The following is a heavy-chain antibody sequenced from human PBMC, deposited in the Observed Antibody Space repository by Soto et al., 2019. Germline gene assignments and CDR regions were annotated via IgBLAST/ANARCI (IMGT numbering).Heavy chain of an antibody. V-gene: IGHV4-34*01. CDR2: INHSGST. CDR1: GGSFSGYY. Sequence: SETLSLTCAVYGGSFSGYYWSWIRQPPGKGLEWIGEINHSGSTNYNPSLKSRVTISLDTSKNQFSLKLSSVTAADTAVYYCARLQQLVTRYFDYWGQGTLVTISS. CDR3: ARLQQLVTRYFDY. J-gene: IGHJ4*02. D-gene: IGHD6-13*01.